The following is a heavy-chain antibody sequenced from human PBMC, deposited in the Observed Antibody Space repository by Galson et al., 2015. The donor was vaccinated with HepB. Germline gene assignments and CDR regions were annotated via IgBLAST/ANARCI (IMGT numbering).Heavy chain of an antibody. CDR3: ARGALVAVVNANLNNWFDP. CDR2: ISPDNRDT. J-gene: IGHJ5*02. V-gene: IGHV1-18*01. D-gene: IGHD2-8*02. Sequence: SVKVSCKASGYTFSSYSITWVRQAPGQGLEWMGWISPDNRDTNYAQKFQGRVTMTTETSTTTAYLELRSLRSDDTAVYYCARGALVAVVNANLNNWFDPWGQGTLVTVSS. CDR1: GYTFSSYS.